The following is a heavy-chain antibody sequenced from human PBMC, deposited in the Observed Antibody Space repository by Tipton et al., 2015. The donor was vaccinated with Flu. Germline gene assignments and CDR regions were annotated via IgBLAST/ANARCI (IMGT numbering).Heavy chain of an antibody. Sequence: TLSLTCSVSGGSISSSSSYWGWIRQPPGKGLEWIGSIHYGGNTYYNPSLKSRVTISLDTSKYQFSLKLSSVTAADTAVYYCAAEPHSYYYAMDVWGQGTTVTVSS. CDR2: IHYGGNT. V-gene: IGHV4-39*07. CDR3: AAEPHSYYYAMDV. CDR1: GGSISSSSSY. J-gene: IGHJ6*02.